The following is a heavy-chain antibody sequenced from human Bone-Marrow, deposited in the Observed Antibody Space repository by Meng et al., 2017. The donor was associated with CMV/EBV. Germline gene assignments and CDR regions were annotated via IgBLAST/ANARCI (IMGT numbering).Heavy chain of an antibody. V-gene: IGHV1-8*03. CDR3: ARSRSRIAARRELDY. D-gene: IGHD6-6*01. CDR1: GYTFTSYD. Sequence: SGYTFTSYDINWVRQAPGQGLEWMGWMNPNSGNTGYAQKFQGRVTITRNTSISTAYMELSSLRSEDTAVYYCARSRSRIAARRELDYWGQGTLVTVSS. J-gene: IGHJ4*02. CDR2: MNPNSGNT.